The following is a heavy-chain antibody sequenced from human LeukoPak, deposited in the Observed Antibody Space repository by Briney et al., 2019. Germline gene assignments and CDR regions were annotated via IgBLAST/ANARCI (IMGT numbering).Heavy chain of an antibody. Sequence: ASVKVSCKASGYTFTSYGISWVRQAPGQGLEWMGWINPNSGGTNYAQKFQGRVTMTRDTSISTAYMELSRLRSDDTAVYYCARSSGGSPGAWGQGTLVTVSS. V-gene: IGHV1-2*02. J-gene: IGHJ5*02. D-gene: IGHD1-26*01. CDR3: ARSSGGSPGA. CDR1: GYTFTSYG. CDR2: INPNSGGT.